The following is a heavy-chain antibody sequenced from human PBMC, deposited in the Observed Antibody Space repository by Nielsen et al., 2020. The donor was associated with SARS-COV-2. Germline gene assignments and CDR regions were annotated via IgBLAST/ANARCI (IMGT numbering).Heavy chain of an antibody. CDR2: MSPSSANV. Sequence: ASVKASCKASGYTFTTYDINWVRQAPGQGLEWMGWMSPSSANVGYAQKFQGRLTVTRNISTSTVYMELSSLRSEDTAVYYCARGEYSSSPAFDPWGQGTLVTVSS. J-gene: IGHJ5*02. CDR1: GYTFTTYD. CDR3: ARGEYSSSPAFDP. V-gene: IGHV1-8*01. D-gene: IGHD6-6*01.